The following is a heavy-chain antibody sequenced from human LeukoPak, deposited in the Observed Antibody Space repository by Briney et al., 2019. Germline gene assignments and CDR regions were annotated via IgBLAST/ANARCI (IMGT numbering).Heavy chain of an antibody. CDR1: GFTFNNFG. V-gene: IGHV3-23*01. J-gene: IGHJ4*02. CDR2: ISGSGGST. CDR3: AKLEVAGTMDY. Sequence: RSLRLSCAASGFTFNNFGMDWVRQAPGKGLEWVSAISGSGGSTYYADSVKGRFTISRDNSKNTLYLQMNSLRAEDTAVYYCAKLEVAGTMDYWGQGTLVTVSS. D-gene: IGHD6-19*01.